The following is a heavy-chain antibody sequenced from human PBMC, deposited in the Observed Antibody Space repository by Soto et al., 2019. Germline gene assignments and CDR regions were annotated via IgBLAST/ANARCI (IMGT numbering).Heavy chain of an antibody. CDR3: ARDRYLDSYAFDS. J-gene: IGHJ4*02. CDR2: ISFEGNDK. V-gene: IGHV3-30-3*01. Sequence: QVQLVESGGGVVQPGRSLRLSCAASGFSFSSYAMHWVRQAPGKGLEWVSVISFEGNDKYYADSVKGRFTISRDENVNTLYLQMNSLRPEDTAVYYCARDRYLDSYAFDSWGQGTLVTVSS. D-gene: IGHD3-9*01. CDR1: GFSFSSYA.